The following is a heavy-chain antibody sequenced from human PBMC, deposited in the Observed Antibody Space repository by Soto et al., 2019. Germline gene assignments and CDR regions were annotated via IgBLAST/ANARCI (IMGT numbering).Heavy chain of an antibody. CDR2: ISYDGSNK. J-gene: IGHJ5*02. CDR3: AKQERELLWFGESPAGGWLDP. V-gene: IGHV3-30*18. Sequence: PGGSLRLSCAASGFTFSSYGMHWVRQAPGKGLEWVAVISYDGSNKYYADSVKGRFTISRDNSKNTLYLQMNSLRAEDTAVYYCAKQERELLWFGESPAGGWLDPWGQGTLVTVSS. D-gene: IGHD3-10*01. CDR1: GFTFSSYG.